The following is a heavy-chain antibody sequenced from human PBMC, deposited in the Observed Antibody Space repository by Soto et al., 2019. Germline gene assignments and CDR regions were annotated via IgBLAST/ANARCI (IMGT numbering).Heavy chain of an antibody. J-gene: IGHJ6*02. Sequence: QVQLVESGGGVVQPGRSLRLSCAASGFTFSSYGMHWVRQAPGKGLEWVAVIWYDGSNKYYADSVKGRFTISRDNSKNPLYLQMNSLRAEDTAVYYCARSGYYASSGPLGNVYYYYGMDVWGQGTTVTVSS. V-gene: IGHV3-33*01. CDR2: IWYDGSNK. CDR1: GFTFSSYG. CDR3: ARSGYYASSGPLGNVYYYYGMDV. D-gene: IGHD3-22*01.